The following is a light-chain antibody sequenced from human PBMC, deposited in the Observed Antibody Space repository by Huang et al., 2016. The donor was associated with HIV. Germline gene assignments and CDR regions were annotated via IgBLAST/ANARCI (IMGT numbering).Light chain of an antibody. CDR2: GAS. CDR1: QSVKRN. V-gene: IGKV3-15*01. Sequence: EIVMTQSPATLSVSPGERATLSCRASQSVKRNLAWFQQKAGQGPRLLIYGASTRATDIPARFSGSGSGTEFTLTISSLQSEDFTVYYCQQYNNWPITIGQGTRLEIK. CDR3: QQYNNWPIT. J-gene: IGKJ5*01.